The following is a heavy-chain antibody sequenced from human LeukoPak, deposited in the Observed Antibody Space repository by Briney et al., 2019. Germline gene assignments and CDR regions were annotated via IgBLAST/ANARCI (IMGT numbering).Heavy chain of an antibody. CDR2: INPNSGGT. Sequence: ASVKVSCKASGYTFTGYYMHWVRQAPGQGLEWMGWINPNSGGTNYAQKLQGRVTMTTDTSTSTAYMELRSLRSDDTAVYYCARVGVVVPAAIGIGWFDPWGQGTLVTVSS. D-gene: IGHD2-2*01. CDR1: GYTFTGYY. J-gene: IGHJ5*02. CDR3: ARVGVVVPAAIGIGWFDP. V-gene: IGHV1-2*02.